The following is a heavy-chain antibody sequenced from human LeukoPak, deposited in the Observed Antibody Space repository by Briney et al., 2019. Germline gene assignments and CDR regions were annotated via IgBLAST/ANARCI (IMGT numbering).Heavy chain of an antibody. CDR3: ARAPAVVPAAVDY. V-gene: IGHV4-59*01. Sequence: SETLSLTCTVSGGSISRYYWSWIRQPPGKGLEWIGNIYYSGSTNYNPSLKSRVTISVDTSKNQFSLKLSSVTAADTAVYYCARAPAVVPAAVDYWGQGTLVTVSS. CDR2: IYYSGST. J-gene: IGHJ4*02. D-gene: IGHD2-2*01. CDR1: GGSISRYY.